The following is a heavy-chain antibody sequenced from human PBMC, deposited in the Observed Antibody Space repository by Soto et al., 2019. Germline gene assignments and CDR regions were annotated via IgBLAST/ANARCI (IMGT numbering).Heavy chain of an antibody. CDR2: ISWNSGSI. Sequence: DVQLVESGGGLVQPGRSLRLSCAASGFTFDDYAMHWVRQAPGKGLEWVSGISWNSGSIGYADPVKSRFTLSRDNAKHSQYLHMTSQRAEETARYDCAKVSARKSSSAEWFDPWGQGTLVNVS. J-gene: IGHJ5*02. V-gene: IGHV3-9*01. D-gene: IGHD6-6*01. CDR1: GFTFDDYA. CDR3: AKVSARKSSSAEWFDP.